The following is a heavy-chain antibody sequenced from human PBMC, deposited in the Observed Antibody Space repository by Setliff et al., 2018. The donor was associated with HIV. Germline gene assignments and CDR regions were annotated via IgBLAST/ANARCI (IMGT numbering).Heavy chain of an antibody. CDR3: ARDGYSSSWYVISGSFDY. V-gene: IGHV4-61*02. CDR1: GYSISSGYY. D-gene: IGHD6-13*01. Sequence: PSETLSLTCTVSGYSISSGYYWGWIRQPAGKGLEWIGRIYTSGSTNYNPSLKSRVTISVDTSENQFSLKLSSVTAADTAVYYCARDGYSSSWYVISGSFDYWGQGILVTVSS. J-gene: IGHJ4*02. CDR2: IYTSGST.